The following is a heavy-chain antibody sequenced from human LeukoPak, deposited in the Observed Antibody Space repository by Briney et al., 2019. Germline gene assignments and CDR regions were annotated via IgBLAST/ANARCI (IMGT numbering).Heavy chain of an antibody. V-gene: IGHV3-23*01. J-gene: IGHJ6*04. CDR3: AKDKGYGYNPYYYYGMDV. Sequence: GSLRLSCAASGFTFSSYAMSWVRQAPGKGLEWVSAISGSGGSTYYADSVKGRFTISRDNSKNTLYLQMNSLRAEDTAVYYCAKDKGYGYNPYYYYGMDVWGKGTTVTVSS. CDR2: ISGSGGST. D-gene: IGHD5-18*01. CDR1: GFTFSSYA.